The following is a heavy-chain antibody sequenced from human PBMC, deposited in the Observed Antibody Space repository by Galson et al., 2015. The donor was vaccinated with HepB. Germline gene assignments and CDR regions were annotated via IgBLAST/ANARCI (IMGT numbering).Heavy chain of an antibody. CDR2: ISYDGSNK. V-gene: IGHV3-30*04. CDR3: ARGASSSWFIDY. J-gene: IGHJ4*02. D-gene: IGHD6-13*01. Sequence: SLRLSCAASGFTFSSYAMHWVRQAPGKGLGWVAVISYDGSNKYYADSVKGRFTISRDNSKNTLYLQMTSLRAEDTAVYYCARGASSSWFIDYWGQGTLVTVSS. CDR1: GFTFSSYA.